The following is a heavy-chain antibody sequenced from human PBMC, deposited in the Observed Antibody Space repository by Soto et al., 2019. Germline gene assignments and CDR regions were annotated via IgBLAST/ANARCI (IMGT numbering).Heavy chain of an antibody. V-gene: IGHV3-74*01. CDR2: IHSDGSST. CDR1: GFTFSYYW. Sequence: EVQLVESGGGLVRPGGSLRLSCAASGFTFSYYWMHWVRQAPGKGLVWVSRIHSDGSSTTYADFVKGRFIISRDNARKTVDLQMISVRVEDTVVYYCARGDRGAFDLWGKGTVVTLSS. J-gene: IGHJ3*01. D-gene: IGHD1-26*01. CDR3: ARGDRGAFDL.